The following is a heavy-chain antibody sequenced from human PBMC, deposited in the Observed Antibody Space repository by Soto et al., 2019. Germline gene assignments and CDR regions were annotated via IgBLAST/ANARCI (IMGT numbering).Heavy chain of an antibody. J-gene: IGHJ4*02. D-gene: IGHD3-3*01. Sequence: SETLSLTSAVYCGSFSGYYWIWIRQPPGKGLEWIGEINHSGSTNYNPSLKSRVTISVDTSKNQFSLKLSSVTAADTAVYYCARGGLAWLRYRYFDYWGQGTLVTVSS. CDR3: ARGGLAWLRYRYFDY. CDR1: CGSFSGYY. CDR2: INHSGST. V-gene: IGHV4-34*01.